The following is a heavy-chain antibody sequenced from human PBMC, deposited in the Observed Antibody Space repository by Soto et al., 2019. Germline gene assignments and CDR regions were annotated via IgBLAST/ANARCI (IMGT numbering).Heavy chain of an antibody. CDR2: ILYDGSSN. CDR3: AKDQRYYDVLTGPLASHYAMAF. Sequence: GGSLRLSCAASGFTFSSYGMHWVRQAPGKGLEWVAFILYDGSSNYYADSVKGRFTISRDNSRNTLYLQMNSLRAEDTAVYYCAKDQRYYDVLTGPLASHYAMAFWGQGTTVTVSS. CDR1: GFTFSSYG. V-gene: IGHV3-30*18. D-gene: IGHD3-9*01. J-gene: IGHJ6*02.